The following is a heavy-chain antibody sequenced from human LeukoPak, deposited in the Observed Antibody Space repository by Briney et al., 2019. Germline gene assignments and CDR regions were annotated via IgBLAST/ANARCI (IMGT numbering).Heavy chain of an antibody. CDR2: INPNSGGT. J-gene: IGHJ4*02. V-gene: IGHV1-2*02. CDR3: ASFRGLETTERSLDY. CDR1: GYTFTGYY. Sequence: ASVKVSCKASGYTFTGYYMHWVRQAPGQGLEWMGWINPNSGGTNYAQKFQGRVTMTRDTSISTAYMELSRLRSDDTAVYYCASFRGLETTERSLDYWGQGTLVTVSS. D-gene: IGHD4-11*01.